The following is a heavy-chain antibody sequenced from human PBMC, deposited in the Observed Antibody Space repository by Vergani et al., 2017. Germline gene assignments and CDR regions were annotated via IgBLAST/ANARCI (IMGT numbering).Heavy chain of an antibody. CDR1: GFTFSSYS. J-gene: IGHJ4*02. CDR3: AGDRHYYDSSGCGGPYFDY. D-gene: IGHD3-22*01. CDR2: FSSSRSTI. V-gene: IGHV3-48*04. Sequence: EVQLVESGGGLVQPGGSLRLSCAASGFTFSSYSMNWVRQAPRQGLEWVSYFSSSRSTIYYADSGKGRFTLSRDNAKNSLYLQMNSLRAEDTAVYYCAGDRHYYDSSGCGGPYFDYWGQGTLVTVSS.